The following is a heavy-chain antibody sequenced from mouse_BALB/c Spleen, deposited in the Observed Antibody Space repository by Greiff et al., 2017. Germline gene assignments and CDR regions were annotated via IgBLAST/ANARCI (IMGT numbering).Heavy chain of an antibody. D-gene: IGHD4-1*01. V-gene: IGHV14-1*02. CDR1: GFNIKDYY. CDR3: ARSLTGSYWYFDV. Sequence: EVQLVESGAELVRPGALVKLSCKASGFNIKDYYMHWVKQRPEQGLEWIGWIDPENGNTIYDPKFQGKASITADTSSNTAYLQLSSLTSEDTAVYYCARSLTGSYWYFDVWGAGTTVTVSS. J-gene: IGHJ1*01. CDR2: IDPENGNT.